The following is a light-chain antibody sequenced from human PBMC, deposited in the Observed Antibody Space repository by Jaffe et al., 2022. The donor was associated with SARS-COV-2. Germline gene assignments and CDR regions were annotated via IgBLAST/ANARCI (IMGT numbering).Light chain of an antibody. CDR3: SSYTNTNTFIL. J-gene: IGLJ3*02. V-gene: IGLV2-18*02. Sequence: QSALTQPPSVSGSPGQTVTISCSGTSSDIGTYNRVSWYRQAPDTAPKLIIYEVRRRPSGVPDRFSGSKSGSTASLTISGLQADDEADYYCSSYTNTNTFILFGGGTKLTVL. CDR1: SSDIGTYNR. CDR2: EVR.